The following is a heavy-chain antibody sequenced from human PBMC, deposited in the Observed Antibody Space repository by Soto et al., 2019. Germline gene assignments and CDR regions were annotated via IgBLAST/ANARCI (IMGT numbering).Heavy chain of an antibody. D-gene: IGHD4-17*01. CDR2: IYYSGST. V-gene: IGHV4-59*08. Sequence: PSETLSLTCTVSGGSISSYYWSWIRQPPGKGLEWIGYIYYSGSTNYNPSLKSRVTISVDTSKNQFSLKLSSVTAADTAVYYCARLVGRYGVTTLFDYWGQGTLVTVSS. CDR3: ARLVGRYGVTTLFDY. CDR1: GGSISSYY. J-gene: IGHJ4*02.